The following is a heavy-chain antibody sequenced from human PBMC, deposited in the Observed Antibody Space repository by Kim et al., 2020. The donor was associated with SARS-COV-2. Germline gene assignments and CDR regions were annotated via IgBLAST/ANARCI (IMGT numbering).Heavy chain of an antibody. CDR3: ARHGVFLMAGRSTEIDY. V-gene: IGHV5-51*01. CDR1: GYSFTSYW. D-gene: IGHD2-8*01. Sequence: GESLKISCKGSGYSFTSYWIGWVRQMPGKGLEWMGIIYPGDSDTRYSPSFQGQVTISADKSISTAYLQWSSLKASDTAMYYCARHGVFLMAGRSTEIDYWGQGTLVTVSS. CDR2: IYPGDSDT. J-gene: IGHJ4*02.